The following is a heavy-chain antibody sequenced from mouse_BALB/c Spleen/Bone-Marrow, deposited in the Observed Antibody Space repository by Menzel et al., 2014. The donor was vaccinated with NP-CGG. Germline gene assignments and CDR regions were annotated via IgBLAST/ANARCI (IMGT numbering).Heavy chain of an antibody. D-gene: IGHD2-3*01. CDR3: ARYDGYFDY. Sequence: QVQLQQPGAELVRPGTSVKVSCKASGHAFTDYLMEWLKQRPGQGLEWIGVINPGSGSPNYNEKFKDKATLTADKSSSTAYMQLSSLTSDDSAVYFCARYDGYFDYWGQGTILTVSS. CDR2: INPGSGSP. CDR1: GHAFTDYL. V-gene: IGHV1-54*01. J-gene: IGHJ2*01.